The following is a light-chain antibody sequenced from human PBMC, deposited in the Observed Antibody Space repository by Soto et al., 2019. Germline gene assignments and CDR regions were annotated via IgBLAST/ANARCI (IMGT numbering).Light chain of an antibody. CDR3: QQRSNWS. CDR2: DAS. CDR1: QSVSSS. Sequence: EIVLPQSPAPLSLSPGERATLSCRASQSVSSSLAWYQQKPGQAPRLLIYDASNRATGIPARFSGSGSGTDFTLTISSLEPEDFAVYYCQQRSNWSFGGGTKVEIK. V-gene: IGKV3-11*01. J-gene: IGKJ4*01.